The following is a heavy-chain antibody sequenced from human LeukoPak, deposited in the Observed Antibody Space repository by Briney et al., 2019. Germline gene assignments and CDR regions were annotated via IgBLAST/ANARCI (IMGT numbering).Heavy chain of an antibody. Sequence: GRSLRLSCEASGFSFSRHWVGWARQVPREGLEWVATIKLDGSEKYYVDSVRGRFTISRDNAKNSLYLQLNSLRAEDTAVYYCARGRTDIHTVMVHYFDYWGQGTLVTVSS. CDR1: GFSFSRHW. CDR2: IKLDGSEK. J-gene: IGHJ4*02. CDR3: ARGRTDIHTVMVHYFDY. V-gene: IGHV3-7*05. D-gene: IGHD5-18*01.